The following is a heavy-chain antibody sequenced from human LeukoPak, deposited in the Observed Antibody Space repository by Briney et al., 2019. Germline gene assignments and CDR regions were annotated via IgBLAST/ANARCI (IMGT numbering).Heavy chain of an antibody. Sequence: GGSLRLSCAASGFTFSSYSMNWVRQAPGKGLEWVSYISSSSSYTNYADSVKGRFTISRDNAKNSLYLQMNSLRAEDTAVYYCARDRARFDYWGQGTLVTVSS. D-gene: IGHD4/OR15-4a*01. CDR2: ISSSSSYT. CDR1: GFTFSSYS. CDR3: ARDRARFDY. J-gene: IGHJ4*02. V-gene: IGHV3-21*05.